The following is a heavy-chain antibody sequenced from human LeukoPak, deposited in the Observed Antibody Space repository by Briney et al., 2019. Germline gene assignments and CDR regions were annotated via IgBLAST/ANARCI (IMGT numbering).Heavy chain of an antibody. CDR2: ISAYNGNT. V-gene: IGHV1-18*01. D-gene: IGHD3-22*01. CDR3: ARVRSYYDCSAYDY. J-gene: IGHJ4*01. Sequence: ASVKVSCKASGYTFTSYGISWVRQAPGQGLEWMGWISAYNGNTNYAQKLQGRVTMTTDTSTSTAYMELRSLRSDDTAVYYCARVRSYYDCSAYDYWGHGTLVTVSS. CDR1: GYTFTSYG.